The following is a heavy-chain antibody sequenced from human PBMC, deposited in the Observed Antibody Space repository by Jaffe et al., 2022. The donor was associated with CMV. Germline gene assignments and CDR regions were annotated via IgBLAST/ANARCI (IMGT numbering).Heavy chain of an antibody. V-gene: IGHV4-59*01. D-gene: IGHD3-3*01. CDR1: GGSISDNY. CDR3: ARDQGTLRFLEWFGYFDL. J-gene: IGHJ2*01. CDR2: IYYSGNT. Sequence: QVQLQESGPGLVTPSETLSLTCTVSGGSISDNYWSWIRQPPGKGLEWIGYIYYSGNTNYNPSLRGRVTISVDVSKNRFSLKLRSVTAADTAMYYCARDQGTLRFLEWFGYFDLWGRGTLVTVSS.